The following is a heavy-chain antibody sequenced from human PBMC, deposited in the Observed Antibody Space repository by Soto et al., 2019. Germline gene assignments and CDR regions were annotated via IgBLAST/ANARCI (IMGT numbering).Heavy chain of an antibody. Sequence: QVQLVESGGGVVQPGRSLRLSCAASGFSLSNYGMHWVRQAPGKGLEWVAVISYHGRDEYYADSVKGRFTISRDTSKNTLYLQMNTLRPEDTAVYYCVKDHLMNTVTTGGYRGQGTLVTVSS. J-gene: IGHJ4*02. D-gene: IGHD4-17*01. CDR1: GFSLSNYG. CDR2: ISYHGRDE. CDR3: VKDHLMNTVTTGGY. V-gene: IGHV3-30*18.